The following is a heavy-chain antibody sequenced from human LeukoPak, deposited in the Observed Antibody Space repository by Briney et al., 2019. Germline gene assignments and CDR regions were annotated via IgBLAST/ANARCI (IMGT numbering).Heavy chain of an antibody. CDR3: ARDSSYYYGMDV. J-gene: IGHJ6*02. CDR2: IYSGGST. CDR1: GFTVISNY. Sequence: GGSLRLSCAASGFTVISNYMSWVRQAPGKGLEWVSVIYSGGSTYYADSVKGRFTISRDNSKNTLYLQMNSLRAEDTAVYYCARDSSYYYGMDVWGQGTTVTVSS. D-gene: IGHD6-6*01. V-gene: IGHV3-66*01.